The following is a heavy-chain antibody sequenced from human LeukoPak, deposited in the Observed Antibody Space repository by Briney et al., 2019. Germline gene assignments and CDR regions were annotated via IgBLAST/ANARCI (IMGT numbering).Heavy chain of an antibody. CDR2: IKQDGSAA. D-gene: IGHD6-13*01. CDR3: AKIAAAVPDY. V-gene: IGHV3-7*01. Sequence: PGGSLRLSCAASGFIFTTYWMSWVRQAPGKGLEWVADIKQDGSAAYYVDSVKGRFTISRDNANNSLYLQMNSLRAEDTAVYYCAKIAAAVPDYWGQGTLVTVSS. J-gene: IGHJ4*02. CDR1: GFIFTTYW.